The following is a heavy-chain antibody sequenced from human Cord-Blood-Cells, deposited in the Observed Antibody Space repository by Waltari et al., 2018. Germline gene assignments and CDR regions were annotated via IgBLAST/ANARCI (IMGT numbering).Heavy chain of an antibody. CDR1: GYSFTSYW. V-gene: IGHV5-51*03. D-gene: IGHD2-2*01. CDR2: IYPGDSDT. J-gene: IGHJ3*02. CDR3: ARGDCSSTSCYAFDI. Sequence: EVQLVPSGAEVKKPGESLKISCKGSGYSFTSYWIGWVRPMPGKGLEWMGIIYPGDSDTRYSPSFQGQVTISADKSISTAYLQWSSLKASDTAMYYCARGDCSSTSCYAFDIWGQGTMVTVSS.